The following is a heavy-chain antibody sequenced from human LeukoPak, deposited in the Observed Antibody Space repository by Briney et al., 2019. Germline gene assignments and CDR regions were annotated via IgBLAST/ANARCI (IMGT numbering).Heavy chain of an antibody. Sequence: SETLSLTCTVPGGSISSYYWSWLRQPPGKGLEWIGYTYYSGSTNYNPSLKSRVTISVDTSKNQFSLKLSSVTAADTAVYYCAREYSSGWYSFGYWGQGTLVTVSS. D-gene: IGHD6-19*01. CDR3: AREYSSGWYSFGY. CDR2: TYYSGST. CDR1: GGSISSYY. J-gene: IGHJ4*02. V-gene: IGHV4-59*01.